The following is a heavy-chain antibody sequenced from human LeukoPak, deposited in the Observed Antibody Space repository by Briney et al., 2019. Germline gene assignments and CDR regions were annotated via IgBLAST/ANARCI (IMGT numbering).Heavy chain of an antibody. D-gene: IGHD3-10*01. V-gene: IGHV4-39*01. Sequence: SETLSLTCTVSGGSIGSSSYSWGWIRQPPGKGLEWIGSIYYNGNTYYNASLKSRVTISVDTSKNQSSLKLSSVTAADTAVYYCARQPELSVRRFDYWGQGTLVTVSS. CDR3: ARQPELSVRRFDY. CDR2: IYYNGNT. CDR1: GGSIGSSSYS. J-gene: IGHJ4*02.